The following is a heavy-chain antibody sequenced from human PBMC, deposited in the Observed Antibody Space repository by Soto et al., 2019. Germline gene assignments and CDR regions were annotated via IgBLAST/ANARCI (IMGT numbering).Heavy chain of an antibody. Sequence: GGSLRLSCAASGFTFSSYGMHWVRQAPGKGLEWVAVIWYDGSNKYYADSVKGRFTISRDNSKNTLYLQMNSLRAEDTAVYYCARMGAYYYDSSGGAFDIWGQGTMVTVSS. V-gene: IGHV3-33*01. CDR2: IWYDGSNK. CDR1: GFTFSSYG. CDR3: ARMGAYYYDSSGGAFDI. D-gene: IGHD3-22*01. J-gene: IGHJ3*02.